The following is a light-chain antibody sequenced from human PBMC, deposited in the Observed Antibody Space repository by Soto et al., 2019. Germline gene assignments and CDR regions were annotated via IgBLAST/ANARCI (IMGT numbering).Light chain of an antibody. CDR3: QEYNSYTWT. CDR1: QTISTW. Sequence: DIQVTESPPTLSASVGDRFTISCRASQTISTWMAWYQQKPGKAPKLLVYDASSLASGVPSRFSGSGSGTEFTLTISSLQPDDFASFYCQEYNSYTWTFGQGTKVDIK. CDR2: DAS. J-gene: IGKJ1*01. V-gene: IGKV1-5*01.